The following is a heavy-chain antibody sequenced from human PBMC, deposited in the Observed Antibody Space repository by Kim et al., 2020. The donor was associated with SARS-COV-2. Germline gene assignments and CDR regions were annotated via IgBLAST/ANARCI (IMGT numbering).Heavy chain of an antibody. J-gene: IGHJ6*03. CDR1: GFTFSNYE. Sequence: GGSLRLSCAASGFTFSNYEMNWVRQAPGKGLEWVSYISSSGGTIHYADSLRGRFTISRDNTKNSLYLQMNSLRAEDTAVYYCTRGLGLAYSYYYMDIWGKETTVTVSS. CDR2: ISSSGGTI. V-gene: IGHV3-48*03. CDR3: TRGLGLAYSYYYMDI. D-gene: IGHD2-8*02.